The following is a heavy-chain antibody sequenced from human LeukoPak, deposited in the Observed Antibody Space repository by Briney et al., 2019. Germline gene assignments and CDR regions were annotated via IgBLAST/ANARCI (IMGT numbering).Heavy chain of an antibody. Sequence: KPGESLKISCKGSGYRFTEYWIGWVRQMPGKGLEWMGIIFPGDSDRKYSPSFEGQVTISVDKSISAAYLQWDNLKASDSAIYYCARRGYGLSLDYWGQGTPVTVSS. CDR3: ARRGYGLSLDY. CDR1: GYRFTEYW. D-gene: IGHD5-12*01. J-gene: IGHJ4*02. CDR2: IFPGDSDR. V-gene: IGHV5-51*03.